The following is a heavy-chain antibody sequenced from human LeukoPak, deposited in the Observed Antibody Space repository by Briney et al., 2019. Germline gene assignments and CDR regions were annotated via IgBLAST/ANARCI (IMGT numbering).Heavy chain of an antibody. D-gene: IGHD3-10*01. CDR3: ARDEYYYASGISAGIDY. V-gene: IGHV1-18*01. Sequence: ASVKVSCKASGYTFTSYGISWVRQAPGQGLEWMGWISAYNGNTNYAQKLQGRVTMTTDTSTSTAYTELRSLRSDDTAAYHCARDEYYYASGISAGIDYWGQGTLVTVSS. CDR1: GYTFTSYG. CDR2: ISAYNGNT. J-gene: IGHJ4*02.